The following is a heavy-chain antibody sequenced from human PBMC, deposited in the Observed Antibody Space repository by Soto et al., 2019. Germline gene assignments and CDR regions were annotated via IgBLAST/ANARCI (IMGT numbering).Heavy chain of an antibody. CDR2: INPSGGST. V-gene: IGHV1-46*01. CDR3: ARLGPASSWGSNGVDV. CDR1: GYTFTSYY. Sequence: CASVKVSCKASGYTFTSYYMHWVRQAPGQGLEWMGIINPSGGSTSYAQKFQGRVTMTRDTSTSTVYMELSSLRSEDTAVYYCARLGPASSWGSNGVDVWGQGTKVTGS. J-gene: IGHJ6*02. D-gene: IGHD6-13*01.